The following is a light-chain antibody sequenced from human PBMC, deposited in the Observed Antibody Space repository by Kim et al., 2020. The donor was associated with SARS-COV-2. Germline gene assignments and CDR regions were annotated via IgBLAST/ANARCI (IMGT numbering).Light chain of an antibody. CDR1: ETISSDY. CDR2: GAS. Sequence: EIVLTQSPGTLSLSPGERATLSCRTSETISSDYVAWYRHKPVQAPRLLIYGASTRATGIPERFSGSGSGTDFTLTISRLEPEDFAVYYCQQYDPSFPYTFGQGTKLEI. CDR3: QQYDPSFPYT. V-gene: IGKV3-20*01. J-gene: IGKJ2*01.